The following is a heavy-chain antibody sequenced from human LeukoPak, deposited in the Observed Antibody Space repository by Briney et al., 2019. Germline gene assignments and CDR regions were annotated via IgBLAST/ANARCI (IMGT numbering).Heavy chain of an antibody. Sequence: SVEVSCKASGGTFSSYAISWVRQAPGQGLEWMGGIIPIFGTANYAQKFQGRVTITADESTSTAYMELSSLRTEDMAVYYCARGLSFWSGYHTSGSFDHWGQGTLVTVSS. D-gene: IGHD3-3*01. CDR2: IIPIFGTA. CDR1: GGTFSSYA. CDR3: ARGLSFWSGYHTSGSFDH. V-gene: IGHV1-69*13. J-gene: IGHJ4*02.